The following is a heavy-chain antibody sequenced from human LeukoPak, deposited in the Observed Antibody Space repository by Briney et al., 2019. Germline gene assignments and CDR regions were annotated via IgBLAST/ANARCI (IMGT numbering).Heavy chain of an antibody. CDR3: TGQAALVAAENWFDP. V-gene: IGHV3-73*01. CDR2: IRSKPNSYAT. J-gene: IGHJ5*02. D-gene: IGHD2-15*01. CDR1: GFTFSGST. Sequence: GESLKLSCAASGFTFSGSTIHWVRQASGKGLEWVGRIRSKPNSYATAYAASLKGRFIISRDDSKNTAYLQMSSLEIEDTAVYYCTGQAALVAAENWFDPWGQGTLVTVSS.